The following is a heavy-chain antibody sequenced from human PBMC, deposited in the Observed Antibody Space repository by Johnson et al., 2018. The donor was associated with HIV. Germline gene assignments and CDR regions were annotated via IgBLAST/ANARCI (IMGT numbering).Heavy chain of an antibody. CDR2: IKQDGSEK. V-gene: IGHV3-7*01. Sequence: MLLVESGGGLVQPGGSLRLSCAASGFTFSSYWMSWVRQAPGKGLEWVANIKQDGSEKYYADSVKGRFTISRDNSKNTMDLQMNSLRAEDTAVYYCAKEYYYDSSGFPDAFDIWGQGTMVTVSS. D-gene: IGHD3-22*01. J-gene: IGHJ3*02. CDR1: GFTFSSYW. CDR3: AKEYYYDSSGFPDAFDI.